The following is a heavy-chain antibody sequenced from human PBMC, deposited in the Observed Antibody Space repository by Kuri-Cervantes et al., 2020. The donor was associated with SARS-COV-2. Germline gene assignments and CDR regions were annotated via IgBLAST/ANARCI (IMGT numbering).Heavy chain of an antibody. CDR1: GGSISSYY. V-gene: IGHV4-59*12. J-gene: IGHJ6*02. Sequence: GSLRLSCTVSGGSISSYYWSWIRQPPGKGLEWIGYIYYSGSTNYNPSLKSRVTISVDTSKNQFSPKLSSVTAADTAVYYCARDQYYYYGMDVWGQGTTVTVSS. CDR2: IYYSGST. CDR3: ARDQYYYYGMDV.